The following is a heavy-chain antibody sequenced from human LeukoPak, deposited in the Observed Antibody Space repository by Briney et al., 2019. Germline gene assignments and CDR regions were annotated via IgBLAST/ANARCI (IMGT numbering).Heavy chain of an antibody. V-gene: IGHV3-74*01. Sequence: GGSLRLSCAASGFSFSNYWIHWVRQVPGKGPVWVSRINSDGSITSYADSVKGRFTISRDNAKNTLYLQMNSLRVEDTAVYYCARDPNEGDEYDWYWYFDLWGRGTLVTVSS. D-gene: IGHD3-3*01. CDR3: ARDPNEGDEYDWYWYFDL. CDR2: INSDGSIT. J-gene: IGHJ2*01. CDR1: GFSFSNYW.